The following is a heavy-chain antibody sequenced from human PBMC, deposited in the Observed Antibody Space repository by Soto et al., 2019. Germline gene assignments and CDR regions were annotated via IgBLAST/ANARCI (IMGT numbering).Heavy chain of an antibody. Sequence: PSETLSLTCAVYGGSFSGYYWSWIRQPPGKXLEWIGEINHSGSTNYNPSLKSRVTISVDTSKNQFSLKLSSVTAADTAVYANIVRDFWSGRPTYYYYYGMDVWGQGTTVTVPS. CDR2: INHSGST. CDR1: GGSFSGYY. D-gene: IGHD3-3*01. CDR3: IVRDFWSGRPTYYYYYGMDV. V-gene: IGHV4-34*01. J-gene: IGHJ6*02.